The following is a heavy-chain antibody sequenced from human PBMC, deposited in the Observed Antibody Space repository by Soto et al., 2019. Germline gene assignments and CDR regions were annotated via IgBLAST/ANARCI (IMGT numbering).Heavy chain of an antibody. CDR3: ARIGTGYYYMDV. V-gene: IGHV3-74*01. CDR2: INSDGSRT. CDR1: GFTFSSYW. Sequence: EVQLVESGGGLVQPGGSLRLSCAASGFTFSSYWMQWVRQAPGEGLIWVSRINSDGSRTTYADSVKGRFTISRDNAKNTVYLQMNSLSAEDTAVYYCARIGTGYYYMDVWGKGTTVTVSS. J-gene: IGHJ6*03.